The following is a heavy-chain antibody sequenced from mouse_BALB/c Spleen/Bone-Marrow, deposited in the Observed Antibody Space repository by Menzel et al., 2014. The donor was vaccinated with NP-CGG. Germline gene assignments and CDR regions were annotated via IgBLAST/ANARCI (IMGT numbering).Heavy chain of an antibody. J-gene: IGHJ2*01. D-gene: IGHD2-1*01. CDR1: GFTFSDFY. CDR2: SRNKVNDYTT. V-gene: IGHV7-1*02. Sequence: VQLKESGGGLVQPGGSLILSCATSGFTFSDFYMEWVRQPPGKRLEWIAASRNKVNDYTTEYSASVKGRFIVSRDTSQSILYLQMNALRAEDTAIYYCARAVYGNFDYWGQGTTLTVSS. CDR3: ARAVYGNFDY.